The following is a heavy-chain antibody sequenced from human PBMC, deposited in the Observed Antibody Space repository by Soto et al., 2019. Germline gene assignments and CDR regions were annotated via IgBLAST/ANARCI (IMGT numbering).Heavy chain of an antibody. CDR3: VRGNSPDKIY. CDR1: GFTFSSYE. J-gene: IGHJ4*02. Sequence: PGGSLRLSCAASGFTFSSYEMNWVRQAPGKGLEWVSYITSSGGTRYSADSVKGRFTISRDNAKSLLYLQMNSLRAEDTAVYYCVRGNSPDKIYWGQGTVVTVSS. V-gene: IGHV3-48*03. D-gene: IGHD2-21*01. CDR2: ITSSGGTR.